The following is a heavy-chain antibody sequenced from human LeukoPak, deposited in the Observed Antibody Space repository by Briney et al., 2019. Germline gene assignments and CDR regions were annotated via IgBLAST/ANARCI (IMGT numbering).Heavy chain of an antibody. D-gene: IGHD3-22*01. CDR1: GYTFTSYY. V-gene: IGHV1-46*01. Sequence: GASVKVSCKASGYTFTSYYMHWVRQAPGQGLEWMGIINPSGGSASYAQKFQGRVTMTRDTSTSTVYMELSSLRSEDTAVYYCARTPANYYDSSGYDWYFDLWGRGTLVTVSS. CDR3: ARTPANYYDSSGYDWYFDL. J-gene: IGHJ2*01. CDR2: INPSGGSA.